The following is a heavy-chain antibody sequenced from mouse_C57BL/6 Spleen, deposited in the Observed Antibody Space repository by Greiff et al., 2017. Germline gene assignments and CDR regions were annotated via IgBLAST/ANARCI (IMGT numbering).Heavy chain of an antibody. CDR1: GYTFTSYW. J-gene: IGHJ4*01. CDR2: IYPGSGST. V-gene: IGHV1-55*01. D-gene: IGHD2-2*01. CDR3: ARHYGNDNAMDY. Sequence: QVQLQQPGAELVKPGASVKMSCKASGYTFTSYWITWVKQRPGQGLEWIGDIYPGSGSTNYNEKFKSKATLTVDTSSSTAYMQLSSLTSKDSAVYYCARHYGNDNAMDYWGQGTSVTVSS.